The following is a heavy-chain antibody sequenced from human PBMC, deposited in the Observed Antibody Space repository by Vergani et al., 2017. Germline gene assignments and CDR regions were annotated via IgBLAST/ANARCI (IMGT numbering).Heavy chain of an antibody. J-gene: IGHJ6*02. V-gene: IGHV4-38-2*01. CDR3: ARHRGSGGFFPSSYFYGMDV. Sequence: QVQLQESGPGLVKPSETLTLTCDVSDSSIMTNPYWGRFRQSPGKGLEWIGCIPHSGDTHYNSSLKSRVSISIVSSSKFSLSLTSVTAADTAIYYCARHRGSGGFFPSSYFYGMDVWGHGTTVTVSS. D-gene: IGHD3-10*01. CDR1: DSSIMTNPY. CDR2: IPHSGDT.